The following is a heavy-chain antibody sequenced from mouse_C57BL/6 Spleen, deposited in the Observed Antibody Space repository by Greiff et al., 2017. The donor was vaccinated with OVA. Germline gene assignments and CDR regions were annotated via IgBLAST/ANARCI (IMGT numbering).Heavy chain of an antibody. J-gene: IGHJ3*01. D-gene: IGHD1-1*01. CDR2: INPSTGGT. V-gene: IGHV1-42*01. CDR3: ARSDYYGSSYAFAY. CDR1: GYSFTGYY. Sequence: EVQLQQSGPELVKPGASVKISCKASGYSFTGYYMNWVKQSPEKSLEWIGEINPSTGGTTYNQKFKAKATLTVDKSSSTAYMQLKSLTSEDSAVYYGARSDYYGSSYAFAYWGQGTLVTVSA.